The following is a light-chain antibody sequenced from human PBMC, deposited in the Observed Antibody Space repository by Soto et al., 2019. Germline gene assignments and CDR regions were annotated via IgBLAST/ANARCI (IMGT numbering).Light chain of an antibody. CDR2: DAS. J-gene: IGKJ3*01. V-gene: IGKV1-39*01. CDR1: QRISTY. Sequence: DIQMTQSPSSLSASVGDRVTITCRASQRISTYLNWYQQKPGKAPKPLIYDASTLQGGVPSRFSGSGSGTDFTLTISSLQPEDAATYYCQQSSSIPLTFGRGTKVDIK. CDR3: QQSSSIPLT.